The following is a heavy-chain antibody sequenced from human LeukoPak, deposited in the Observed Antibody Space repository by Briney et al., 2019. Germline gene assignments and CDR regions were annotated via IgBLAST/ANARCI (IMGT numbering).Heavy chain of an antibody. CDR2: ISWNSGSI. CDR3: AKDRAAAAGTLYYYYGMDV. D-gene: IGHD6-13*01. CDR1: GFTFDDYA. Sequence: GGSLRLSCAASGFTFDDYAMHWVRHAPGKGLEWVSGISWNSGSIGYADSVKGRFTISRDNAKNSLYLQMNSLRAEDTALYYCAKDRAAAAGTLYYYYGMDVWGQGTTVTVSS. J-gene: IGHJ6*02. V-gene: IGHV3-9*01.